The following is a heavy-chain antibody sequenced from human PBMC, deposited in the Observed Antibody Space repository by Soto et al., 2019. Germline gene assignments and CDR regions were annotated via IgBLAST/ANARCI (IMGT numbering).Heavy chain of an antibody. J-gene: IGHJ4*02. Sequence: ASLKVSCKASGYTFTSYALHWVRQAPGQRLEWMGWINGVNGDTKYSQKFQGRVTITRDTSASTAYMELSSLRSADTAVYHCARGPLDFWSRSPVFDYWAQGTLVTVSS. CDR3: ARGPLDFWSRSPVFDY. D-gene: IGHD3-3*01. CDR2: INGVNGDT. V-gene: IGHV1-3*01. CDR1: GYTFTSYA.